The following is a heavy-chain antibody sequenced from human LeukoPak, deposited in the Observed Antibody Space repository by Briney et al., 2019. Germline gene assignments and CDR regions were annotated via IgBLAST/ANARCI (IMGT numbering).Heavy chain of an antibody. D-gene: IGHD6-19*01. V-gene: IGHV1-2*02. CDR1: GYTFTGYY. CDR3: ARDRLTSSLHSSGWYNKGDFVY. J-gene: IGHJ4*02. CDR2: INPNSGGT. Sequence: ASVKVSCKASGYTFTGYYMHWVRQAPGQGLEWMGWINPNSGGTNYAQKFQGRVTMTRDTSISTAYMELSRLRSDDTAVYYCARDRLTSSLHSSGWYNKGDFVYWGQGTLVTVSS.